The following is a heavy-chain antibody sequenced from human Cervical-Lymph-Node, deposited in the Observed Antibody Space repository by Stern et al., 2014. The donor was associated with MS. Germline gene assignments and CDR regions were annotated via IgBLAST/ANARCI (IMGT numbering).Heavy chain of an antibody. J-gene: IGHJ6*02. CDR2: FDPEDGET. CDR1: GYTLTELS. D-gene: IGHD3-3*01. CDR3: ATDRDDFRSGYSAPTKGYGLDV. V-gene: IGHV1-24*01. Sequence: VQLVESGAEVKKPGASVKVSCKVSGYTLTELSMHWVRQAPGKGLEWMGGFDPEDGETIYAQKFQGRVTMTEDTSTDTAYMELSSLRYEDTAVYYCATDRDDFRSGYSAPTKGYGLDVWGQGTTVTVTS.